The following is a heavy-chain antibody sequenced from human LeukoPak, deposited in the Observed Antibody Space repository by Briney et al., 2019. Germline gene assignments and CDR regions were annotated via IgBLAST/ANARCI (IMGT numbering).Heavy chain of an antibody. CDR3: ARQLGGRAFDI. V-gene: IGHV4-4*07. CDR1: GVSIGSYY. CDR2: FYPSGNT. J-gene: IGHJ3*02. Sequence: SETLSLTVTVSGVSIGSYYWSWILQPAGKGLKWIGRFYPSGNTNYNPSLTSRVTMFVDTSKIQFSLKLSSVTAADTAVYYCARQLGGRAFDIWGQGTMVTVSS. D-gene: IGHD3-16*01.